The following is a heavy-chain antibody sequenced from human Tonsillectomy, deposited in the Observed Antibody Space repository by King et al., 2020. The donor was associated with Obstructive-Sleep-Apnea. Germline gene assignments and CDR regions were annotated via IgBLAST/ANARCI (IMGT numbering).Heavy chain of an antibody. V-gene: IGHV3-23*04. CDR3: AKTKGATPYYYDMDV. CDR1: GFTFSRSA. J-gene: IGHJ6*02. Sequence: EVQLVESGGGLVQPGGSLRLSCAASGFTFSRSAMNWVRQAPGKGLEWVSVISGSGDTTYYADSVKGRLTISRDNSKNTVYMEMNSLRAEDTAIYYCAKTKGATPYYYDMDVWGQGTTVTVSS. CDR2: ISGSGDTT. D-gene: IGHD1-26*01.